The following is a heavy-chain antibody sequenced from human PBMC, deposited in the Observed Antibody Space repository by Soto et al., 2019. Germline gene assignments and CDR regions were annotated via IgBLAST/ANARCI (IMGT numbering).Heavy chain of an antibody. CDR3: ARDWAGGNSDWLLFPLDY. CDR1: GFTFSSYG. V-gene: IGHV3-33*01. J-gene: IGHJ4*02. Sequence: GGSLRLSCAASGFTFSSYGMHWVRQAPGKGLEWVAVIWYDGSNKYYADSVKGRFTISRDNSKNTLYLQMNSLRAEDTAVYYCARDWAGGNSDWLLFPLDYWGQGTLVTVSS. D-gene: IGHD3-9*01. CDR2: IWYDGSNK.